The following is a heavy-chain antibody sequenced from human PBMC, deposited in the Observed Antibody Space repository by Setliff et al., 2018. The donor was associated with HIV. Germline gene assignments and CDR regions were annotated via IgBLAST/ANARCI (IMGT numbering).Heavy chain of an antibody. V-gene: IGHV3-30*03. CDR1: GFTFNNYG. J-gene: IGHJ4*02. CDR2: ISFHGINK. D-gene: IGHD5-18*01. Sequence: GESLKISCAASGFTFNNYGMHWVRQAPGKGLEWVAAISFHGINKFYVDSVKGRFTISRDNSNNALYLQMNSLRAEDTAVYYCTGPLNTYGWDYWGQGTVVTVSS. CDR3: TGPLNTYGWDY.